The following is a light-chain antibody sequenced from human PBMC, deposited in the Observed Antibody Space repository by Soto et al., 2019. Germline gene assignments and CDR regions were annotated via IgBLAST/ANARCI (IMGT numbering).Light chain of an antibody. J-gene: IGKJ4*01. CDR3: QQHNYY. V-gene: IGKV1-9*01. CDR1: QGIRSY. Sequence: DIQLTQSPSFLSASVGDRVTITCQASQGIRSYLAWYQQKAGKAPKLLIYSASNLKSGVPSRFSGSGSGTEFTLTISSLQPEDFATYYCQQHNYYFGGGTKVEIK. CDR2: SAS.